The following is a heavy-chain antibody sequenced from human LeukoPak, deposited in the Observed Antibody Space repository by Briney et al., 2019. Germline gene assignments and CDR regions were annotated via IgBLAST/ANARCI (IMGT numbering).Heavy chain of an antibody. CDR1: GGSISSGSYY. CDR2: IYTSGST. D-gene: IGHD4-17*01. CDR3: AREDGDYEVDY. V-gene: IGHV4-61*02. J-gene: IGHJ4*02. Sequence: SETLSLTCTVSGGSISSGSYYWSWLRQPAGTGLEWIGRIYTSGSTNYNPSLKSRVTISVDTSKNQFSLKLSSVTAADTAVYYCAREDGDYEVDYWGQGTLVTVSS.